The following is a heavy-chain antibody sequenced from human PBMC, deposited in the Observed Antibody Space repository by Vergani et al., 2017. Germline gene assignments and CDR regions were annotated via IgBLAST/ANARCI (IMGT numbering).Heavy chain of an antibody. CDR2: FEALADGGRI. J-gene: IGHJ4*02. V-gene: IGHV3-15*02. Sequence: EVRVVESGGTLVKPGGSLRLSCAASGFHFSPAWMSWVRQVPGKGLEWVGRFEALADGGRITYGEPVKCRFSLSREYSENRFYLHMKSLKVEDTGIYYCTADLYLSSGYCCDYWGPGTLVTVSS. CDR1: GFHFSPAW. D-gene: IGHD3-22*01. CDR3: TADLYLSSGYCCDY.